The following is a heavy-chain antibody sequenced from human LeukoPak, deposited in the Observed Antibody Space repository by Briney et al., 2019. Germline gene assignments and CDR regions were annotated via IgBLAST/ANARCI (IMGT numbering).Heavy chain of an antibody. CDR3: ARPKAAAGTIGAFDI. J-gene: IGHJ3*02. Sequence: ASVKVSCKASGYYFTGYYMHWVRQAPRQGLEWMGWINPNNGGTNYAQKFQGRVPMTRDTSNSTAHMELSSLTSDDTAVYYCARPKAAAGTIGAFDIWGQGTMVTVSS. V-gene: IGHV1-2*02. CDR1: GYYFTGYY. D-gene: IGHD6-13*01. CDR2: INPNNGGT.